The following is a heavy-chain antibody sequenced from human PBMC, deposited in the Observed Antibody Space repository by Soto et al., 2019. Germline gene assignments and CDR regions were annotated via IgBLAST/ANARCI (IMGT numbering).Heavy chain of an antibody. CDR2: IYYSGST. D-gene: IGHD1-26*01. J-gene: IGHJ4*02. Sequence: SVTMSLTCTVSGGSISSYYLSWIRQNPGKGLEWIGYIYYSGSTNYNPSLNRRVTISVDTSKDQFSLKLSSVTAADTAVYYCARRYGGNFDYWGQGTLVTVSS. V-gene: IGHV4-59*01. CDR3: ARRYGGNFDY. CDR1: GGSISSYY.